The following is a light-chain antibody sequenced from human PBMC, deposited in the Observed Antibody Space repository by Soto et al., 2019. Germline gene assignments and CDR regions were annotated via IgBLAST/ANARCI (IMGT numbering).Light chain of an antibody. Sequence: EVVLTQSPVTLSLSPGERATLSCRASQSFRGLLAWYQQKPGQAPRLLIYDAYNRATGIPHRFSGSGSGTDFTLTISSREPEDSAVYYCQQRHRWPITFGQGTRLEIK. J-gene: IGKJ5*01. CDR1: QSFRGL. CDR2: DAY. V-gene: IGKV3-11*01. CDR3: QQRHRWPIT.